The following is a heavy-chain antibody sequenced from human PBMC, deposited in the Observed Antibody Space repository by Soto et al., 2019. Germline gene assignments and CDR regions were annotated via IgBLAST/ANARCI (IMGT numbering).Heavy chain of an antibody. J-gene: IGHJ3*02. CDR1: GGSVNSGNYY. CDR3: ARVERGTATTVVDAFDI. V-gene: IGHV4-34*01. CDR2: MSHSGGT. D-gene: IGHD1-1*01. Sequence: QVQLQQWGAGLLKPSETLSLTCAVFGGSVNSGNYYWSWIRQPPGKGLEWIGEMSHSGGTHFNPSLKSRVTIWVDTSKNQFSVKMRSVTAADPAVYYCARVERGTATTVVDAFDIWGPGTMVTVSS.